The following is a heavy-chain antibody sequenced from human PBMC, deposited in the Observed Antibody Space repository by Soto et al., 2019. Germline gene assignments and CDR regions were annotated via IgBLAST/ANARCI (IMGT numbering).Heavy chain of an antibody. CDR2: ISGSGGST. V-gene: IGHV3-23*01. D-gene: IGHD1-26*01. CDR1: GFTFSSYA. Sequence: AGGSLRLSCAASGFTFSSYAMSWVRQAPGKGLEWVSAISGSGGSTYYADSVKGRFTISRDNSKNTLYLQMNSLRAEDTAVYYCAKRMGAGRNYYYYYGMDVWGQGTTVTVSS. J-gene: IGHJ6*02. CDR3: AKRMGAGRNYYYYYGMDV.